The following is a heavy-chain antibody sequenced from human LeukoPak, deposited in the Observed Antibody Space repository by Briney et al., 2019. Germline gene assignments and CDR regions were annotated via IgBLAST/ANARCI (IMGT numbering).Heavy chain of an antibody. CDR3: AKDLGGIAAYPDY. Sequence: GGSLRLSCAASGFTFDDYAMHWVRQAPGKGLEWVSGISWNSGSIGYADSVKGRFTISRDNAKNSLYLQMNSLRAEDTALYYCAKDLGGIAAYPDYWGQGTLVTVSS. V-gene: IGHV3-9*01. J-gene: IGHJ4*02. CDR2: ISWNSGSI. D-gene: IGHD6-25*01. CDR1: GFTFDDYA.